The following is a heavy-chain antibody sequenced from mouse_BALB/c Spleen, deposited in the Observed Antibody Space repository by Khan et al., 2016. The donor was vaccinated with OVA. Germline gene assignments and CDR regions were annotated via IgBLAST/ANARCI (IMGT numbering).Heavy chain of an antibody. Sequence: QVQLQQPGAELVNPGASVNLSCKASGYTLTSYWMHWVKQRPGQGLEWIGEINPSNGRTNYNEKFKSKATLTVDKSSSTAYMQLSSPTSEDSAVYSCASLLISFDYWGQGTTLTVSS. CDR2: INPSNGRT. CDR3: ASLLISFDY. D-gene: IGHD2-10*01. CDR1: GYTLTSYW. J-gene: IGHJ2*01. V-gene: IGHV1S81*02.